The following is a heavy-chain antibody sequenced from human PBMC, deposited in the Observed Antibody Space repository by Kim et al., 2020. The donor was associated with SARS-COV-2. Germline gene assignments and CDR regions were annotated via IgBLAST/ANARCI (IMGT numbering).Heavy chain of an antibody. J-gene: IGHJ4*02. Sequence: GGSLRLSCAASGFTFSSYAMHWVRQAPGKGLEWVAAIWYDGSNKYYADSVKGRFTISRDNSKNTLYLQMNSLRAEDTAVYYCAKGEWVITVITVDYWGQG. CDR3: AKGEWVITVITVDY. V-gene: IGHV3-33*06. CDR1: GFTFSSYA. CDR2: IWYDGSNK. D-gene: IGHD3-22*01.